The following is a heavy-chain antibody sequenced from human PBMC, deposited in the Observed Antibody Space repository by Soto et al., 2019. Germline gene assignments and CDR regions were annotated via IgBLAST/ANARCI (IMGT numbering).Heavy chain of an antibody. CDR1: GDSISSSNYF. J-gene: IGHJ3*02. D-gene: IGHD4-17*01. CDR3: ARGDYGGTAFDI. CDR2: IFYSGST. V-gene: IGHV4-39*07. Sequence: SETLSLTCTVSGDSISSSNYFWGWIRQPPGKGLEWIGTIFYSGSTYYNPSLKSRVTISLDMSKNQFSLNLRSVSAADTAVYYCARGDYGGTAFDIWGQGTMVTVSS.